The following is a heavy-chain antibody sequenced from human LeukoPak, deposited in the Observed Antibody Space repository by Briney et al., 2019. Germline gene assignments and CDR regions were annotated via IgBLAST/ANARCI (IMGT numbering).Heavy chain of an antibody. V-gene: IGHV3-30*18. D-gene: IGHD5-18*01. CDR2: ISYDGSNK. Sequence: GGSLRLSCAASGFTFSSYGMHWVRQAPGKGLEWVAVISYDGSNKHYADSVKGRFTIPRDNSKNTLYLQMNSLRAEDTAVYYCAKDLLDTAMVISTVSDWGQGTLVTVSS. J-gene: IGHJ4*02. CDR3: AKDLLDTAMVISTVSD. CDR1: GFTFSSYG.